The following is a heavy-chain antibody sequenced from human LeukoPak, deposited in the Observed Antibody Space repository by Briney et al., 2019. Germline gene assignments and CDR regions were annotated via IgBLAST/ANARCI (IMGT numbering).Heavy chain of an antibody. J-gene: IGHJ6*03. V-gene: IGHV1-69*13. CDR2: IIPIFGTA. CDR1: GYTFTSYG. D-gene: IGHD6-13*01. Sequence: ASVKVSCKASGYTFTSYGISWVRQAPGQGLEWMGGIIPIFGTANYAQKFQGRVTITADESTSTAYMELSSLRSEDTAVYYCASGPIAAAGIYPYYYYMDVWGKGTTVTISS. CDR3: ASGPIAAAGIYPYYYYMDV.